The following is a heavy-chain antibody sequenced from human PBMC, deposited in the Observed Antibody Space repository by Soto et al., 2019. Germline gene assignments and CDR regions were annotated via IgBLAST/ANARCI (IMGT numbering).Heavy chain of an antibody. CDR1: GYTFTSYG. V-gene: IGHV1-18*01. Sequence: QVQLVQSGAEVKKPGASVKVSCKASGYTFTSYGISWVRQAPGQGLEWMGWISAYNGNTNYPQKRQGRVTMTTDTSTITAYMELSSLRSDDTAVYYCARETIFGVVMDAFVISGQGTMVTVSS. CDR2: ISAYNGNT. J-gene: IGHJ3*02. D-gene: IGHD3-3*01. CDR3: ARETIFGVVMDAFVI.